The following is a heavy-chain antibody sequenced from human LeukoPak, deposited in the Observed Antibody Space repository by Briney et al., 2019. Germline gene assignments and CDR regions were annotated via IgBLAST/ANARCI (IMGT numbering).Heavy chain of an antibody. CDR3: AGRFGSSLSWFDP. J-gene: IGHJ5*02. V-gene: IGHV1-69*01. CDR2: IIPIFGTA. Sequence: SVKVSCKASGGTFSSYAISWVRQAPGQGLEWMGGIIPIFGTANYAQKFQGRVTITADESTSTAYMELSSLRSENTAVYYCAGRFGSSLSWFDPWGQGTLVTVSS. D-gene: IGHD6-13*01. CDR1: GGTFSSYA.